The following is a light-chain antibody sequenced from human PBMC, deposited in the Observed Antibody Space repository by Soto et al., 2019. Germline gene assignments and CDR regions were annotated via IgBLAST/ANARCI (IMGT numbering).Light chain of an antibody. CDR2: ETS. CDR3: QQYGSSSWM. J-gene: IGKJ1*01. CDR1: QSVDTGH. V-gene: IGKV3-20*01. Sequence: EIVLTQSPGTLSLSPGERATLSCRASQSVDTGHSAWYQQKPGQAPRLLIYETSTRATGIPDRFSGSGSGTDFTLTISRLGPEDFAVYYGQQYGSSSWMFGQGTKVEI.